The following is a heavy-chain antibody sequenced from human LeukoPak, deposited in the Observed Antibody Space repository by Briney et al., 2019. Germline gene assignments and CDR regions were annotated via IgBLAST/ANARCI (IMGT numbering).Heavy chain of an antibody. CDR2: IWYDGSNK. J-gene: IGHJ4*02. CDR3: ASTSGWYEPIDY. D-gene: IGHD6-19*01. Sequence: GGSLRLSCAASGFTVSSNYMSWVRQAPGKGLEWVAVIWYDGSNKYYADSVKGRFTISRDNSKNTLYLHMNSLRAEDTAVYYCASTSGWYEPIDYWGQGTLVTVSS. V-gene: IGHV3-33*08. CDR1: GFTVSSNY.